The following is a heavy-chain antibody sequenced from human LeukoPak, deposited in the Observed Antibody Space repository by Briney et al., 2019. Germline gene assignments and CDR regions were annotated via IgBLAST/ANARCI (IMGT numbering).Heavy chain of an antibody. CDR1: GGSISSYY. D-gene: IGHD6-13*01. V-gene: IGHV4-59*08. J-gene: IGHJ6*02. Sequence: SETLSLTCTVSGGSISSYYWSWTRQPPGKGLEWIGYIYYSGSTNYNPSLKSRVTISVDTSKNQFSLKLSSVTAADTAVYYCARLLSGYSTYYYGMDVWGQGTTVTVSS. CDR3: ARLLSGYSTYYYGMDV. CDR2: IYYSGST.